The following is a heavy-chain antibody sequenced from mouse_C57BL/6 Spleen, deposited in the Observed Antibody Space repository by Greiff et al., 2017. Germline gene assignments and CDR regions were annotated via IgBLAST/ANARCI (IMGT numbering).Heavy chain of an antibody. CDR2: INPSSGYT. CDR3: ARSGDYDEGWFAY. V-gene: IGHV1-7*01. D-gene: IGHD2-4*01. J-gene: IGHJ3*01. CDR1: GYTFTSYW. Sequence: QVHVKQSGAELAKPGASVKLSCKASGYTFTSYWMHWVKQRPGQGLEWIGYINPSSGYTKYNQKFKDKATLTADKSSSTAYMQLSSLTYEDSAVYYCARSGDYDEGWFAYWGQGTLVTVSA.